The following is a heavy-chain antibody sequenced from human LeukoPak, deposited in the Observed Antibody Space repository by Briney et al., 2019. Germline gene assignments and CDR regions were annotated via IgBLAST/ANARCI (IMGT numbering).Heavy chain of an antibody. V-gene: IGHV1-8*01. CDR3: ARDRSGLRLRFLEWAFEY. D-gene: IGHD3-3*01. CDR2: MNPNSGNT. CDR1: GYTFTSYD. Sequence: ASVKVSCKASGYTFTSYDINWVRQATGQGLEWMGWMNPNSGNTGYAQKFQGRVTMTRNTSISTAYMELSSLRSEDTAVYYCARDRSGLRLRFLEWAFEYWGQGTHVTVSS. J-gene: IGHJ4*02.